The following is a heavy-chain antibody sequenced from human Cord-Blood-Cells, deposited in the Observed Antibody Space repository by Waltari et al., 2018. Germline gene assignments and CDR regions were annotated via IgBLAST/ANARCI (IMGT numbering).Heavy chain of an antibody. CDR1: GGSISSGGSY. CDR3: ARAPPSSSWYNWFDP. CDR2: IYYSGST. V-gene: IGHV4-31*03. Sequence: QVQLQESGPGLVKPSQTLSLTCTVPGGSISSGGSYWSWIRQPPGKGLEWIGYIYYSGSTYYNPSLKSRVTISVDTSKNQFSLKLSSVTAADTAVYYCARAPPSSSWYNWFDPWGQGTLVTVSS. D-gene: IGHD6-13*01. J-gene: IGHJ5*02.